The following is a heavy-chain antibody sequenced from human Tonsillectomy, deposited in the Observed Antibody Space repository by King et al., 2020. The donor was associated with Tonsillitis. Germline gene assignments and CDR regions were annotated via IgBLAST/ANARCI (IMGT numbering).Heavy chain of an antibody. Sequence: VQLQESGPGLVKPSQTLSLTCTVSGGSISSGSYYWSWIRQPAGKGLEWIGRIYTSGSTHYNPSLKSRVTMSVDTSKNQFSLKLSSVTAADTAVYYCARDQSIFGVVNTLFDYWGQGTLVTVSS. D-gene: IGHD3-3*01. V-gene: IGHV4-61*02. CDR2: IYTSGST. J-gene: IGHJ4*02. CDR3: ARDQSIFGVVNTLFDY. CDR1: GGSISSGSYY.